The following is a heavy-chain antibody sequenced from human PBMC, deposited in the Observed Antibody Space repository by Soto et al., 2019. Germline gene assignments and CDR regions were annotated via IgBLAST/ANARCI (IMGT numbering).Heavy chain of an antibody. Sequence: GESLKISCQVSGYTFTIYWIGWVRQMPGKGLEWMGIIYPSDSDTRYSPSFQGQVTISADQSINTAYLQWDSLKASDTAMYYCAGGGSGNHFDYWGQGTQVTVSS. CDR3: AGGGSGNHFDY. CDR1: GYTFTIYW. D-gene: IGHD2-15*01. V-gene: IGHV5-51*01. J-gene: IGHJ4*02. CDR2: IYPSDSDT.